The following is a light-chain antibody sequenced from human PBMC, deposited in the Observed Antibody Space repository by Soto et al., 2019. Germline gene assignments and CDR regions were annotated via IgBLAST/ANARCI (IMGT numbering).Light chain of an antibody. Sequence: QSALTQPASVSGSPGQSITISCTGTSSDVGSYNLVSWYQQHPGKAPKLMIYEGSKRPSGVSNRFSGSKSGNTASLTISGLQAEDEADYYCWSYARSSTLVFGGGTKLTVL. CDR3: WSYARSSTLV. V-gene: IGLV2-23*01. J-gene: IGLJ2*01. CDR2: EGS. CDR1: SSDVGSYNL.